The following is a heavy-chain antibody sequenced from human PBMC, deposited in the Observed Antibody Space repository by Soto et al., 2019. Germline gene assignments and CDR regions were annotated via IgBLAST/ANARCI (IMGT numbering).Heavy chain of an antibody. D-gene: IGHD4-17*01. CDR2: IDYTGDNI. V-gene: IGHV3-11*01. Sequence: QVQLVESGGGLVKPGGSLRLSCATSGFTFSDYYMSWIRQSPGQGLEWVSYIDYTGDNIYYADSLKGRFTISRDNAKKSLYLQMDSLRVDDTAVYYCARDPAWAISGDFFAWGQGTLVTVSS. CDR3: ARDPAWAISGDFFA. CDR1: GFTFSDYY. J-gene: IGHJ5*02.